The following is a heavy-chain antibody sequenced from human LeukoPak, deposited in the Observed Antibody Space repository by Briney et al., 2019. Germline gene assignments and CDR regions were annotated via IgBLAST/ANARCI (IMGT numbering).Heavy chain of an antibody. CDR2: ISSSSSTI. CDR1: GFTFSSYS. CDR3: AREWTLVVRTSTYSSSWYFDY. D-gene: IGHD6-13*01. V-gene: IGHV3-48*01. Sequence: GGPLRLPCAASGFTFSSYSMTWVRRAPGKGREGVSYISSSSSTIYADSVKGRFTISRDNAKNSLYLQMNSLRVEDTAVYYCAREWTLVVRTSTYSSSWYFDYWGQGTLVTVSS. J-gene: IGHJ4*02.